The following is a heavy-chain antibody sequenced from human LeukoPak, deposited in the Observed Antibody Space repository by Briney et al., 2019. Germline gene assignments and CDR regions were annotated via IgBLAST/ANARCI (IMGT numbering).Heavy chain of an antibody. D-gene: IGHD3-22*01. CDR2: MNPNSGNT. CDR1: GYTFTSYD. Sequence: ASVKVSCKASGYTFTSYDINWVRQATGQGLEWMGWMNPNSGNTGYAQKFQGRVTMTRNTSISTAYMELSSLRSEDTAVYYCARGRFGRHYYYDSSGPLGYWGQGTLVTVSS. V-gene: IGHV1-8*01. CDR3: ARGRFGRHYYYDSSGPLGY. J-gene: IGHJ4*02.